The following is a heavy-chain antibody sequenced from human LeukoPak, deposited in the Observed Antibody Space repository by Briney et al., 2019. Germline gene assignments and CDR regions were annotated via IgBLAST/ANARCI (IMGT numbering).Heavy chain of an antibody. D-gene: IGHD1-26*01. V-gene: IGHV1-46*01. J-gene: IGHJ4*02. Sequence: ASVKVSCKASGYTFTSYYMHWVRQAPGQGLEWMGIINPMRGSTTYAQKFEGRVTMTRDTSTATRYLELNSLTSEDTAVYYCAREENSGSYSFELWGQGTLVTVSS. CDR3: AREENSGSYSFEL. CDR1: GYTFTSYY. CDR2: INPMRGST.